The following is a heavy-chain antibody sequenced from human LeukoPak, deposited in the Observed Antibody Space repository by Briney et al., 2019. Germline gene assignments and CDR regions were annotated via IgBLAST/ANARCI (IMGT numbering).Heavy chain of an antibody. CDR1: GGSISSYY. CDR2: IYYSGRT. J-gene: IGHJ5*02. Sequence: SETLSLTCTASGGSISSYYWSWIRQPPGKGLELIGNIYYSGRTNYNPSLKSRVTISVDTSKNQFSLNLSSVTAADTAVYYCARANTAMSAWGQGILVTVSS. V-gene: IGHV4-59*01. CDR3: ARANTAMSA. D-gene: IGHD5-18*01.